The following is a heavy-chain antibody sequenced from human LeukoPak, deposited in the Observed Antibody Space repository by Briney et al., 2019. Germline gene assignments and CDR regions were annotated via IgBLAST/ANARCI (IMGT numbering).Heavy chain of an antibody. D-gene: IGHD4-17*01. CDR3: ARRQDYGDYDYFDY. J-gene: IGHJ4*02. CDR1: GGSISSYY. CDR2: IYTSGST. Sequence: SETLSLTCTVSGGSISSYYWSWIRQPAAKGLQWIVRIYTSGSTNYNPSLKSRVTMSVDASKNQLSLKLSSVTAADTAVYYCARRQDYGDYDYFDYWGQGTLVTVSS. V-gene: IGHV4-4*07.